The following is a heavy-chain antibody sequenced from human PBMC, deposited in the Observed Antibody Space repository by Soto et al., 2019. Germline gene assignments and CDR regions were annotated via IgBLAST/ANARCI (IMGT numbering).Heavy chain of an antibody. CDR1: GGSVSSGSYY. Sequence: SETLSLTCTVSGGSVSSGSYYWSWIRQPPGKGLEWIGYIYYSGSTNYNPSLKSRVTISVDTSKNQFSLKLSSVTAADTVVYYCARLHGYCISTSCHGYYAMDVWGQGTKVTVSS. CDR2: IYYSGST. CDR3: ARLHGYCISTSCHGYYAMDV. J-gene: IGHJ6*02. D-gene: IGHD2-2*01. V-gene: IGHV4-61*01.